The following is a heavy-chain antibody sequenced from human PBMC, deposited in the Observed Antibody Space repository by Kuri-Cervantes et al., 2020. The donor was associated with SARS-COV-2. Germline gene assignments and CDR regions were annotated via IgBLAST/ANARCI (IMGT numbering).Heavy chain of an antibody. Sequence: GESLKISCAASGFTFSGHWVHWVRQAPGKGLVWVSRINPDGSYTNNADSVKGRFTLSRDNAKNSLYLQMNSLRDEDTALYFCAKDAGDGYSFGDYFHGMDAWGRGTTVTVSS. CDR3: AKDAGDGYSFGDYFHGMDA. CDR2: INPDGSYT. CDR1: GFTFSGHW. J-gene: IGHJ6*02. V-gene: IGHV3-74*01. D-gene: IGHD5-24*01.